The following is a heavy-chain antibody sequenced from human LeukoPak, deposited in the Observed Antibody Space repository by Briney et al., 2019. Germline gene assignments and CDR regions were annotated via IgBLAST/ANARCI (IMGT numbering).Heavy chain of an antibody. V-gene: IGHV3-48*01. CDR2: ITSSSSTI. D-gene: IGHD5-24*01. CDR3: ARARMDGYSYYYYYMDV. Sequence: GGSLRLSCAASGFTFSSYSMNWVRQAPGEGLEWVSYITSSSSTIYYADSVKGRFTISRDNAKNSLYLQMNSLRAEDTAVYYCARARMDGYSYYYYYMDVWGKGTTVTISS. J-gene: IGHJ6*03. CDR1: GFTFSSYS.